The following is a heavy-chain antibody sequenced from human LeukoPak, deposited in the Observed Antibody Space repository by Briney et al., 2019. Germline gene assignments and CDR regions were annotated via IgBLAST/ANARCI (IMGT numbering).Heavy chain of an antibody. CDR1: GYTFTCYG. J-gene: IGHJ5*02. V-gene: IGHV1-18*01. D-gene: IGHD2-15*01. Sequence: ASVKVSFKASGYTFTCYGISWVRQAPGQGLEWLGWISTYSVNTNYAQQLQGRVTMTTDTSTSTAYMELRSLRSDDTAVYYCARVMVAVTNGGNWFDPWGQGTLVTVSS. CDR3: ARVMVAVTNGGNWFDP. CDR2: ISTYSVNT.